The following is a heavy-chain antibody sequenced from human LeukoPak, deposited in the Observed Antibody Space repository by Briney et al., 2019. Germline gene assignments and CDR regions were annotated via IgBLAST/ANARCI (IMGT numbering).Heavy chain of an antibody. CDR2: FYLTGST. Sequence: SETLSLTCTVSGGSIRSFSWSWIRQPPGRGLEWVGNFYLTGSTDYNSPLKSRVTLSVDTSRNQFSLKLTSVTAADTAVYYCARTRAAVTGGTEWYFDLWGRGTLVSVTS. V-gene: IGHV4-4*09. CDR1: GGSIRSFS. D-gene: IGHD6-19*01. CDR3: ARTRAAVTGGTEWYFDL. J-gene: IGHJ2*01.